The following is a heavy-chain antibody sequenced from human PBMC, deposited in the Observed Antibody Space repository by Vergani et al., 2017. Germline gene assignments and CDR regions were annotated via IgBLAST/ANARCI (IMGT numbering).Heavy chain of an antibody. CDR3: ATKSCGTPGCQIGYFRE. V-gene: IGHV3-30*03. Sequence: QVHLVESGGGVVQPGRSLRLSCAVSGFTSSYYVMHWVRQAPGKGLEWVAVISYDGTQKYYADSEKGRFTISRDNSKSTLYLQMNSLRTEDTAVYYCATKSCGTPGCQIGYFREWGQGTLVTVSS. CDR2: ISYDGTQK. D-gene: IGHD1-1*01. CDR1: GFTSSYYV. J-gene: IGHJ1*01.